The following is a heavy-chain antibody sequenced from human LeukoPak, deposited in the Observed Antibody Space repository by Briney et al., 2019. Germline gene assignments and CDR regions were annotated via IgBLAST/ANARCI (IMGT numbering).Heavy chain of an antibody. CDR1: EGTFSSYA. CDR3: ARDADSSGYYWLDY. J-gene: IGHJ4*02. Sequence: SVKVSCKASEGTFSSYAISWVRKAPGPGLEWMEKIIPIFGTENSAQKFQGRVTITTDESTSTAYMELSSLRSEDTAVYYCARDADSSGYYWLDYWGQGTLVTVSS. CDR2: IIPIFGTE. V-gene: IGHV1-69*05. D-gene: IGHD3-22*01.